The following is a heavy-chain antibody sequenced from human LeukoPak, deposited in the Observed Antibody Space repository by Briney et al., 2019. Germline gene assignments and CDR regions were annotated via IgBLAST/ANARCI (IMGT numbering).Heavy chain of an antibody. CDR2: ISWNSGSI. D-gene: IGHD6-13*01. V-gene: IGHV3-9*01. CDR1: GFTFSTYA. CDR3: AKGLTAAGPDAFDI. Sequence: PGGSLRLSCAVSGFTFSTYAMSWVRQAPGEGLEWVSGISWNSGSIGYADSVKGRFTISRDNAKNSLYLQMNSLRAEDTALYYCAKGLTAAGPDAFDIWGQGTMVTVSS. J-gene: IGHJ3*02.